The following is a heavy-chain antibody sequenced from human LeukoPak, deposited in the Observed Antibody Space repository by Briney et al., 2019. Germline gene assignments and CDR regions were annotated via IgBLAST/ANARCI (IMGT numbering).Heavy chain of an antibody. CDR1: GYSFTSYW. D-gene: IGHD5-24*01. Sequence: KSGESLKISCKGSGYSFTSYWIGWVLQMPGKGLEWMGIIYPGDSDTRYSPSSQGQVTISADKSISTAYLQWSSLKASDTAMYYCARAKMTEMSAEYFQHWGQGTLVTVSS. CDR2: IYPGDSDT. CDR3: ARAKMTEMSAEYFQH. V-gene: IGHV5-51*01. J-gene: IGHJ1*01.